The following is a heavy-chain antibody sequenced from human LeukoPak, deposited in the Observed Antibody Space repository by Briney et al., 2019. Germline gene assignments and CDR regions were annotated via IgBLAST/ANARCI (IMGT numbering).Heavy chain of an antibody. V-gene: IGHV4-39*07. CDR1: GGSISSSGYY. CDR3: ARGYCSGGSCYSYYYYNYMDV. J-gene: IGHJ6*03. Sequence: SETLSLTCTVSGGSISSSGYYWGWIRQPPGKGLEWIGSIHYSGSTNYNPSLKSRVTTSVDTSKNQFSLKLSSVTAADTAVYYCARGYCSGGSCYSYYYYNYMDVWGKGTTVTVSS. D-gene: IGHD2-15*01. CDR2: IHYSGST.